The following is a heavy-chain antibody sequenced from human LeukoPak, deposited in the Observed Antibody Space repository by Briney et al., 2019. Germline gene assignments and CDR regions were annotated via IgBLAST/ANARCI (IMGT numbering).Heavy chain of an antibody. CDR3: AKGGKYDILTGFPRSRLLGDY. J-gene: IGHJ4*02. CDR1: GFTFSNYG. Sequence: GGSLRLSCAASGFTFSNYGMHWVRQAPGKGLEWVAFIRYDGRNKYYADSVKGRFTISRDNSKNMLYLQMNSLRIEDTAVYYCAKGGKYDILTGFPRSRLLGDYWGQGTLVTVSS. V-gene: IGHV3-30*02. D-gene: IGHD3-9*01. CDR2: IRYDGRNK.